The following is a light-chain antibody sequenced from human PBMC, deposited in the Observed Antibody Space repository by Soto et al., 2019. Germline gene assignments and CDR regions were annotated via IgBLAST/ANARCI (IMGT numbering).Light chain of an antibody. J-gene: IGKJ1*01. V-gene: IGKV3-15*01. CDR2: GAS. CDR1: QSVSSN. CDR3: QQYSDWPRT. Sequence: EMLMTQSPATLSVSPGERATLSCRASQSVSSNLAWYQQKPGQAPRLLIYGASTRATGIPARFRGSGSGTEFTLTISSLQSEDFAVYYCQQYSDWPRTFGQGTKVEIK.